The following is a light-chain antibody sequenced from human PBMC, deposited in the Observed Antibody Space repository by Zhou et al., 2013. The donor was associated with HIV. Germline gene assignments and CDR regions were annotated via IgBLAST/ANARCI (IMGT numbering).Light chain of an antibody. J-gene: IGKJ1*01. Sequence: MTQSPSSVSASVGDRVTITCRASQDVGAYLAWYQQKPGEAPKILIYGASTLHIGVPSRFSGSGSGTNFSLTINCLQSDDFATYYCQQYYDYPRTFGQGTSVAI. CDR2: GAS. CDR1: QDVGAY. CDR3: QQYYDYPRT. V-gene: IGKV1-8*01.